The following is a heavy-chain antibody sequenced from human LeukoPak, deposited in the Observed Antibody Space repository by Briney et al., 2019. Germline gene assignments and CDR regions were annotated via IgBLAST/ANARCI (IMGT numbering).Heavy chain of an antibody. J-gene: IGHJ6*02. CDR3: AREYYDFWSGYLYYYYGMDV. V-gene: IGHV4-39*02. CDR2: IYYSGST. D-gene: IGHD3-3*01. Sequence: PSETLSLTCTVSGGSISSSSYYWGWIRQPPGKGLEWIGSIYYSGSTYYNPSLKSRVTISVDTSKNQFSLKLSSVTAADTAVYYCAREYYDFWSGYLYYYYGMDVWGQGTTVTVSS. CDR1: GGSISSSSYY.